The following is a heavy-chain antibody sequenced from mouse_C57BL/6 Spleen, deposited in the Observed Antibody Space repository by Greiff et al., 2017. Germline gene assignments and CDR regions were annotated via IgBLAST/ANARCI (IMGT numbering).Heavy chain of an antibody. D-gene: IGHD2-4*01. CDR1: GYAFSSSW. Sequence: VQLQQSGPELVKPGASVKISCKASGYAFSSSWMNWVKQRPGKGLEWIGRIYPGDGDTNYNGKFKGKATLTADKSSSTAYMQLSSLTSEDSAVYCCARNDYDYDAFAYWGQGTLVTVSA. CDR2: IYPGDGDT. CDR3: ARNDYDYDAFAY. J-gene: IGHJ3*01. V-gene: IGHV1-82*01.